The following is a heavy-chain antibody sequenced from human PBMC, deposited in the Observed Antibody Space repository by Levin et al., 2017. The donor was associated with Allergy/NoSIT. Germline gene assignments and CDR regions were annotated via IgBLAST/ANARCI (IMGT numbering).Heavy chain of an antibody. D-gene: IGHD6-19*01. J-gene: IGHJ4*02. CDR2: ISSSSGDI. V-gene: IGHV3-21*01. Sequence: LSLPCAASGFTFTSSSMNWVRQAPGKGLEWVSSISSSSGDIYHADSVKGRFTISRDNAKNSLYLQMNSLRAEDTAVYYCASHAPARSVCAFWGQGTLVTVSS. CDR3: ASHAPARSVCAF. CDR1: GFTFTSSS.